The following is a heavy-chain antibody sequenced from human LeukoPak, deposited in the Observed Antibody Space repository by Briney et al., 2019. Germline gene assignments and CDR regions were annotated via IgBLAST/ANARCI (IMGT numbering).Heavy chain of an antibody. CDR1: GLTFTSQV. J-gene: IGHJ4*02. D-gene: IGHD5-18*01. CDR3: VKGGPRGYSYGYLVY. V-gene: IGHV3-23*01. CDR2: VSGVGGSK. Sequence: GRSMRLSSAAYGLTFTSQVIDWVSPAQGKWLEWVSAVSGVGGSKYYAESVKGRFTISRDNYKNTLYLQMNRRRGEDAAVYYCVKGGPRGYSYGYLVYWGQGTLVTVSS.